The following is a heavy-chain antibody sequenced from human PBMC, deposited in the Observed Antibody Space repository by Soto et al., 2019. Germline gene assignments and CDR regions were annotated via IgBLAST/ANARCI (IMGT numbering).Heavy chain of an antibody. CDR2: ISSSSSYI. J-gene: IGHJ6*02. Sequence: EVQLVESGGGLVKPGGSLRLSCAASGFTFSSYSMNWVRQAPGKGLEWVSSISSSSSYIYYADSVKGRFTIFRDNAKNSLYLQLNTLRAEDTAVYYCLLYCTNGVVCRGGMDVWGQGNTVTVSS. D-gene: IGHD2-8*01. V-gene: IGHV3-21*01. CDR3: LLYCTNGVVCRGGMDV. CDR1: GFTFSSYS.